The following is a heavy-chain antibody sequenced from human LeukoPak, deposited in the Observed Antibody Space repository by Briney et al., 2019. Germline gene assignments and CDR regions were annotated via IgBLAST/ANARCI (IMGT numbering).Heavy chain of an antibody. CDR1: GFTFSSYA. Sequence: GGSLRLSCAASGFTFSSYAMHWVRQAPGKGLEWVAVISYDGSNTYYADSVKGRFTISRDNSKNTLYLQMNSLRAEDTAVYYCARGTVAGKAPYWGQGTLVTVSS. J-gene: IGHJ4*02. CDR2: ISYDGSNT. CDR3: ARGTVAGKAPY. V-gene: IGHV3-30*04. D-gene: IGHD6-19*01.